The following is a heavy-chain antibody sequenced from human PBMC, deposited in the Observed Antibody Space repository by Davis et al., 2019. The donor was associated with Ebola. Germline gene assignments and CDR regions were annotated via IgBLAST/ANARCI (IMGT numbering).Heavy chain of an antibody. CDR1: GFTFSTYW. CDR2: IKSDGSST. J-gene: IGHJ6*02. Sequence: PGGSLRLSCVASGFTFSTYWMHWVRQAPGKGLVWVSRIKSDGSSTYYADSVKGRFTISRDNAKNTLYLQMNSLRAEDTAVYYCARDAYGCSSTSCYYYYGMDVWGQGTTVTVSS. V-gene: IGHV3-74*01. CDR3: ARDAYGCSSTSCYYYYGMDV. D-gene: IGHD2-2*01.